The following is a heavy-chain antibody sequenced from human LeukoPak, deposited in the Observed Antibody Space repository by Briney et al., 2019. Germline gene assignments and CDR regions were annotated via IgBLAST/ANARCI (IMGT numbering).Heavy chain of an antibody. Sequence: ASVKVSCKASGYTFTSYGISWVRQAPGQGLEWMGWISAYNGNTNYAQKLQGRVTMTTDTSTSTAYMELRSLRFDDTAVYYCARDRMRWLQHMGNDYWGQGTLVTVSS. V-gene: IGHV1-18*01. CDR3: ARDRMRWLQHMGNDY. CDR2: ISAYNGNT. D-gene: IGHD5-24*01. J-gene: IGHJ4*02. CDR1: GYTFTSYG.